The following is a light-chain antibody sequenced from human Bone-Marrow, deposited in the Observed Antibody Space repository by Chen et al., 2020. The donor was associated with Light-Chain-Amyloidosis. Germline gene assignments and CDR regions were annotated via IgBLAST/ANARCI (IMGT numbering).Light chain of an antibody. CDR3: QSADSSGTYEVI. V-gene: IGLV3-25*03. CDR2: RDT. Sequence: SYSLTQPPSLSVSPGQTARLPCSGDDLPTKYAYWYQQKPGQAPVLVIHRDTERPSGISERFSGSSSGTTATLTISGVQAEDEADYHCQSADSSGTYEVIFGGGTKLTVL. J-gene: IGLJ2*01. CDR1: DLPTKY.